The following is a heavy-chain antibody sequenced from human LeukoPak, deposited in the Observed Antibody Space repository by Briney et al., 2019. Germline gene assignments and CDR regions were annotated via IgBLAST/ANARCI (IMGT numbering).Heavy chain of an antibody. CDR2: IKSNADGGTP. CDR1: GFTFSSYS. Sequence: GGSLRLSCAASGFTFSSYSMNWVRQAPGKGLEWVGRIKSNADGGTPDYAAPARGRFTTSRDGSKNTLYLQMNSLKTEDTAVYYCTTFYHEYSPYWGRGTLVTVSS. D-gene: IGHD2/OR15-2a*01. CDR3: TTFYHEYSPY. V-gene: IGHV3-15*01. J-gene: IGHJ4*02.